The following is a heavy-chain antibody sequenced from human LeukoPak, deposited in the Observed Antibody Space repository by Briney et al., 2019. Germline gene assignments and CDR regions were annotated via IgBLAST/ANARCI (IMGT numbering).Heavy chain of an antibody. D-gene: IGHD6-19*01. CDR2: IYSGGST. Sequence: GGSLRLSCAASGFTVSSNYMSWVRQAPGKGLEWVSVIYSGGSTYYADSVKGRFTISRDNSKNTLYLQMNSLRAEDTAVYYCAVRIAVAGNLIDYWGQGTLVTVSS. V-gene: IGHV3-53*01. J-gene: IGHJ4*02. CDR1: GFTVSSNY. CDR3: AVRIAVAGNLIDY.